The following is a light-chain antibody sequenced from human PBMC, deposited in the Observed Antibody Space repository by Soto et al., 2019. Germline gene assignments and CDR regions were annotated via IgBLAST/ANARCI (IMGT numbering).Light chain of an antibody. J-gene: IGKJ1*01. CDR3: QQYYSTRT. CDR2: WAS. Sequence: DIVMTQSPDSLAVSLGERATINCKSSQSVLYSSNNKNYLAWYQQKPGQPPKLFIYWASTRESGVPDRFSGSGSGKDFTLTSSGRQAEDVAVYYCQQYYSTRTFGQGTKVEIK. CDR1: QSVLYSSNNKNY. V-gene: IGKV4-1*01.